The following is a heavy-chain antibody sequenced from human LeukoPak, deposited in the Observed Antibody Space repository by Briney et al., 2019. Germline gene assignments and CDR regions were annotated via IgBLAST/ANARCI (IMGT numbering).Heavy chain of an antibody. D-gene: IGHD6-19*01. CDR3: ARGPGYTSGWFTTPRNY. CDR2: INPNSGDT. V-gene: IGHV1-2*02. CDR1: GYSFIVYS. J-gene: IGHJ4*02. Sequence: ASVKVSCKASGYSFIVYSMHWVRQAPGQGLEWMGWINPNSGDTNYAQKFQGRVTMTRDTSISTAYMDLNNLRSDDTAMYYCARGPGYTSGWFTTPRNYWGQGTLVTVSS.